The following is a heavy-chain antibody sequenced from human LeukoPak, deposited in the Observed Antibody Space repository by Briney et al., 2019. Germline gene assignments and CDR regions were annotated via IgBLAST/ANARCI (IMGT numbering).Heavy chain of an antibody. Sequence: GASVKVSCKASGCTFSSYAIIWVRQAPGQGLEWMGRIIPILGIANYAQKFQGRVTITADKSTSTAYMELSSLRSEDTAVYYCASGPPYYGDYLTVPNYWGQGTLVTVSS. CDR1: GCTFSSYA. V-gene: IGHV1-69*04. CDR3: ASGPPYYGDYLTVPNY. D-gene: IGHD4-17*01. CDR2: IIPILGIA. J-gene: IGHJ4*02.